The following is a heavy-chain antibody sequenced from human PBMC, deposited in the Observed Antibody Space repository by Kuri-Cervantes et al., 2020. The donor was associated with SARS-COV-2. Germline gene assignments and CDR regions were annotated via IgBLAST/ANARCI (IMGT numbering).Heavy chain of an antibody. CDR1: GYTFTGYY. D-gene: IGHD3-16*01. CDR2: INPNSGGT. CDR3: ARDSPFWDYVWGKRFDP. J-gene: IGHJ5*02. V-gene: IGHV1-2*02. Sequence: GESLKISCKASGYTFTGYYMHWVRQAPGQGLEWMGWINPNSGGTNYAQKFQGRVTMTRDTSINTAYMELSRLRSDDTAVYYCARDSPFWDYVWGKRFDPWGQGTLVTVSS.